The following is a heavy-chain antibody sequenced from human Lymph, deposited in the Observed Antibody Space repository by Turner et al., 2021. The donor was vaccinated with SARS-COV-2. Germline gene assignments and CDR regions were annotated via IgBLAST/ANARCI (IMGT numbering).Heavy chain of an antibody. CDR1: GFTFSYYW. Sequence: EVPLVESGGGLVQPGGALRLSCAASGFTFSYYWMSWVRQGPGKGLEWVANIKQDGSEKYYVDSVKGRFTISRDNAKNSLFLQMNSLRAEDTAVYYCARMGSSSWYFDYWGQGTLVTVSS. V-gene: IGHV3-7*01. CDR2: IKQDGSEK. J-gene: IGHJ4*02. D-gene: IGHD1-26*01. CDR3: ARMGSSSWYFDY.